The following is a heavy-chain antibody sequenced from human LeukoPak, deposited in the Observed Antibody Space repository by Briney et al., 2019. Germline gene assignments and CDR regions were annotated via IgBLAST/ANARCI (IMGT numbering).Heavy chain of an antibody. CDR3: ARNLTGQPDF. Sequence: GGSLRLSCAASGFTFSSYWTHWVRPAPGKGLLWVSRIDSEGSRTRYADSVKGRFTISRDNAKNTLFLQMNSLRVDDTAVYYCARNLTGQPDFWGQGTLVTVSS. V-gene: IGHV3-74*01. CDR2: IDSEGSRT. J-gene: IGHJ4*02. D-gene: IGHD7-27*01. CDR1: GFTFSSYW.